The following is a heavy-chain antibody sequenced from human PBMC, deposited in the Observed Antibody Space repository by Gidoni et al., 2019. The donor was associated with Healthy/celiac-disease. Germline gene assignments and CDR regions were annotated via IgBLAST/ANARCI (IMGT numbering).Heavy chain of an antibody. CDR3: AKDPRYSSGWYDENDAFDI. J-gene: IGHJ3*02. V-gene: IGHV3-23*01. CDR1: GFTFSSYA. Sequence: EVQLLESGGGLVQPGGSLRLSCAASGFTFSSYAMSWVRQAPGKGLEWVSAISGSGGSTYYADSVKGRFTISRDNSKNTLYLQMNSLRAEDTAVYYCAKDPRYSSGWYDENDAFDIWGQGTMVTVSS. CDR2: ISGSGGST. D-gene: IGHD6-19*01.